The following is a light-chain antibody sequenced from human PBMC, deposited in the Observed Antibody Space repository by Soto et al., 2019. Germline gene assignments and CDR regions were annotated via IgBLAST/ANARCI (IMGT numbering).Light chain of an antibody. V-gene: IGKV3-20*01. CDR2: DAS. CDR1: QSVSNYY. J-gene: IGKJ1*01. CDR3: QHYGSSRT. Sequence: EIVLTQSPGTLSLSPGERATLSCRASQSVSNYYLAWYQQKPGQAPRLLIYDASSRATGIPDRFSGSGSGTDFTLTISRLEPEDFAVYYCQHYGSSRTFGQGTKVDIK.